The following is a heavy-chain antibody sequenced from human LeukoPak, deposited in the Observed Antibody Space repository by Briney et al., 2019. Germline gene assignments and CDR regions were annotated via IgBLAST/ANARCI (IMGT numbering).Heavy chain of an antibody. J-gene: IGHJ4*02. CDR3: ARGIIYYDSSGYYGY. V-gene: IGHV1-2*02. Sequence: ASVKVSCKASGGTFSSYTISWVRQAPGQGLEWMGWINPNSGGTNYAQKFQGRVTMTRDTSISTAYMELSRLRSDDTAVYYCARGIIYYDSSGYYGYWGQGTLVTVSS. CDR2: INPNSGGT. CDR1: GGTFSSYT. D-gene: IGHD3-22*01.